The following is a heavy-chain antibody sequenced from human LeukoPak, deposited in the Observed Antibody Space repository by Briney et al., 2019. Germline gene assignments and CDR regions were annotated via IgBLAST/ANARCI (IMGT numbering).Heavy chain of an antibody. V-gene: IGHV3-23*01. CDR3: AKDPNWEQPPDYFDY. D-gene: IGHD1-26*01. CDR2: ISGSGGST. J-gene: IGHJ4*02. Sequence: PGGSLRLSCAASGFTFSSYAMSWVRQAPGKGLEWVSAISGSGGSTYYADSVKGRFTISRDDSKNTLYLQMNSLRAEDTAVYYCAKDPNWEQPPDYFDYWGQGTLVTVSS. CDR1: GFTFSSYA.